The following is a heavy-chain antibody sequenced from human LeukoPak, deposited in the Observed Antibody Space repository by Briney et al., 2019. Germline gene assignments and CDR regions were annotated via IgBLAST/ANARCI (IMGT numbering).Heavy chain of an antibody. D-gene: IGHD4-23*01. Sequence: TLSLTCTVSGVSTTSSDYYWSWIRQYPGKGLEWIGYIYYSGSTYYNPSLKSRLTISLDTSENQFSLKLSSVTAADTAIYYCARYTTVITTNAFDIWGQGSMVTVSA. J-gene: IGHJ3*02. CDR2: IYYSGST. CDR3: ARYTTVITTNAFDI. V-gene: IGHV4-31*03. CDR1: GVSTTSSDYY.